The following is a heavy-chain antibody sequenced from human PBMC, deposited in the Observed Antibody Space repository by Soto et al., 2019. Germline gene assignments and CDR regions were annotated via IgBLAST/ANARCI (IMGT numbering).Heavy chain of an antibody. CDR3: ARSYDSSGYYRYYYYGMDV. Sequence: GSLRLSCAASGFTFSSYEMNWVRQAPGKGLEWVSYISSSGSTIYYADSVKGRFTISRDNAKNSLYLQMNSLRAEDTAVYYCARSYDSSGYYRYYYYGMDVWGQGTTVTVSS. J-gene: IGHJ6*02. D-gene: IGHD3-22*01. V-gene: IGHV3-48*03. CDR2: ISSSGSTI. CDR1: GFTFSSYE.